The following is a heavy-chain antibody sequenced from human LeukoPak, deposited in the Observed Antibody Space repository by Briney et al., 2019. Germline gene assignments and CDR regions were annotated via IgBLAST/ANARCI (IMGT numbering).Heavy chain of an antibody. CDR3: ARDRTAAAADYYFDY. CDR1: KFTFSSYP. V-gene: IGHV3-30-3*01. J-gene: IGHJ4*02. Sequence: GESLRLSCAASKFTFSSYPMHWVRQAPGKGLEWVAVIANDGRDKHCADSVKGRFTISRDNSKNTLYLQINSLRAEDTAVYYCARDRTAAAADYYFDYWGQGTLVTVSS. D-gene: IGHD6-13*01. CDR2: IANDGRDK.